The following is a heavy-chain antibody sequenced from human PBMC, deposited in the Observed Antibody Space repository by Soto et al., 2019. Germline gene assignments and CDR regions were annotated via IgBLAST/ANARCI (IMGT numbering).Heavy chain of an antibody. D-gene: IGHD3-16*01. CDR1: GFTVSNYA. J-gene: IGHJ4*02. V-gene: IGHV3-66*01. Sequence: GGSLRLSCAASGFTVSNYAMNWVRQAPGKGLEWVSLIYSGGSTYHADSVKGRFTISRDSSKNTLYLQMNSLRAEDTAMYYCAAYSHKGYWGQGTLVTVSS. CDR2: IYSGGST. CDR3: AAYSHKGY.